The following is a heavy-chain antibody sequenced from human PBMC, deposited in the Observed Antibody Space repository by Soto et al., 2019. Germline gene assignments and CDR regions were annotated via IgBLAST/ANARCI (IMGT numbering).Heavy chain of an antibody. Sequence: QLQLQESGPGLVKPSETLSLTCTVSGGSISSSSYYWGWIRQPPGKGLEWIGSFYYSGSTYYNPSLKSRVTISVDTSKNQFSLELSSVPAADTAVYYCARLYGGSLFDYWGQGTLVTVSS. CDR1: GGSISSSSYY. D-gene: IGHD2-15*01. CDR2: FYYSGST. J-gene: IGHJ4*02. V-gene: IGHV4-39*01. CDR3: ARLYGGSLFDY.